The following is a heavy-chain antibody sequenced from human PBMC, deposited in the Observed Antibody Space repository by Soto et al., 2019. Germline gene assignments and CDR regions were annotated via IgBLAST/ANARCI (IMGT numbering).Heavy chain of an antibody. CDR3: ARVGTDCTNGVCLVFDY. Sequence: SETLSLTCTVSGGSISSGGYYWSWILHHPGKGLEWIGYIYYSGSTYYNPSLKSRVTISVDTSKNQFSLKLSSVTAADTAVYYCARVGTDCTNGVCLVFDYWGQGTLVTVSS. D-gene: IGHD2-8*01. CDR2: IYYSGST. CDR1: GGSISSGGYY. J-gene: IGHJ4*02. V-gene: IGHV4-31*03.